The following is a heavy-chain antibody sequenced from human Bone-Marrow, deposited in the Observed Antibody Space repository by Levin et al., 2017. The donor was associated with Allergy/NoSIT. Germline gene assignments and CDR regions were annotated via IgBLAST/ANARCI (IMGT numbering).Heavy chain of an antibody. V-gene: IGHV3-7*01. CDR1: GFTLSDYW. D-gene: IGHD3-3*02. CDR3: AGEPRTLGF. Sequence: PGGSLRLSCVASGFTLSDYWMSWVRQAPGKGLEWVANIDQGGTGTYYVDSMRGRFPISRDNAKNSLFLDMNWLSVDDTAVYYCAGEPRTLGFWGQGALVTVS. J-gene: IGHJ4*02. CDR2: IDQGGTGT.